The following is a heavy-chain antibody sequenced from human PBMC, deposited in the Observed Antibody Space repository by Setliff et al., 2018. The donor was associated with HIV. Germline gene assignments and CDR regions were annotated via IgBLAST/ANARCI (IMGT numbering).Heavy chain of an antibody. V-gene: IGHV4-34*10. CDR2: INHSGDT. CDR1: GGSFNGYY. CDR3: ARVAHSSSYHYYGMDV. Sequence: SETLSLTCAVYGGSFNGYYWTWIRQSPGKGLEWIGEINHSGDTNYNPSLRGRIVMSTDTSKNQFSLKMRSVSSLRFEDTAVYFCARVAHSSSYHYYGMDVWGQGTTVTVSS. J-gene: IGHJ6*02. D-gene: IGHD6-19*01.